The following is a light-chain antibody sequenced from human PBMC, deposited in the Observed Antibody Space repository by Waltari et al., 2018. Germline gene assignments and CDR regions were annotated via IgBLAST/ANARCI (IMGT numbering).Light chain of an antibody. J-gene: IGLJ3*02. Sequence: SSELTQDPAVSVALGQTVRITCQGDSLRQSFASWYQQKPGQAPVLVVFGVGNRPSGIPDRFSGSNAGNTAFLTITGAQADDEADYYCNSRDSSGNHWVFGGGTRLTVL. CDR3: NSRDSSGNHWV. V-gene: IGLV3-19*01. CDR2: GVG. CDR1: SLRQSF.